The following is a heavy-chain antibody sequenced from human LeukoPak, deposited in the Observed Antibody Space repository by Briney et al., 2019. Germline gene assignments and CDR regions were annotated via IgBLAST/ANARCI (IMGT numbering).Heavy chain of an antibody. Sequence: GGSLRLSCAASGFTFSSYAMHWVRQAPGKGLEWVAVISYDGSNKYYADSVKGRFTISRDNSKNTLYLQMNSLRAEDTAVYYCARASSAFDYWGQGTLVTVSS. J-gene: IGHJ4*02. CDR1: GFTFSSYA. CDR2: ISYDGSNK. CDR3: ARASSAFDY. V-gene: IGHV3-30-3*01. D-gene: IGHD2-15*01.